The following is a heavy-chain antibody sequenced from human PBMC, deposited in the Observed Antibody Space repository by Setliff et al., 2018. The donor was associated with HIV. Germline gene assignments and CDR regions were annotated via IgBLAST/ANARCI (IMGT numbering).Heavy chain of an antibody. J-gene: IGHJ3*02. D-gene: IGHD1-26*01. CDR2: VYSAGTTT. CDR1: GFSFSDFW. CDR3: ARVGLGGAFDI. Sequence: GESLKISCAASGFSFSDFWMRWVRQVPGKGLAWVSRVYSAGTTTTYADSVKGRFTISRDNGKNTLYLQMNSLRAEDSAVYFCARVGLGGAFDIWGQGTKVTVSS. V-gene: IGHV3-74*01.